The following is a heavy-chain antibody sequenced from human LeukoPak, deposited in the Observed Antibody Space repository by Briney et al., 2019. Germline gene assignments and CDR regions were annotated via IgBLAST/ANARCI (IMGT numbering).Heavy chain of an antibody. CDR3: AGSSWYYFDY. CDR2: IKQDGSEK. D-gene: IGHD6-13*01. J-gene: IGHJ4*02. V-gene: IGHV3-7*01. CDR1: GFTFSIYW. Sequence: QPGGSLRLSCAASGFTFSIYWMSWVRQAPGGWLEWVGNIKQDGSEKYYVDSVKGRFTISRDNAKNSLYPQMNSLRAEDTAVYYCAGSSWYYFDYWGQGTLVTVSS.